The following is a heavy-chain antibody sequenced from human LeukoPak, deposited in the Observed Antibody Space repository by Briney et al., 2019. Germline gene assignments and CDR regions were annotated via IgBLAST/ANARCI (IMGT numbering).Heavy chain of an antibody. CDR3: ARAVGGDGSGSL. CDR2: IYYRVTS. D-gene: IGHD3-10*01. CDR1: GDSISTYY. Sequence: PSETLSLTRTVSGDSISTYYWSWIRQPPGKGLEWIGYIYYRVTSDYNPSLKSRVTMSVDMSTRQISLKLSSVTAADTAVYYCARAVGGDGSGSLWGPGTLVTVSS. V-gene: IGHV4-59*01. J-gene: IGHJ4*02.